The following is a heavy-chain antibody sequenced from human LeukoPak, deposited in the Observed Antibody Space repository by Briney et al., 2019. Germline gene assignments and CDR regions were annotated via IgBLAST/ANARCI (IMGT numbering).Heavy chain of an antibody. CDR1: GFTFSSYG. CDR2: VSGSGDAT. D-gene: IGHD6-6*01. Sequence: PGRSLRLSCAASGFTFSSYGMHWVRQAPVKRLEWVSAVSGSGDATYYADSVKGRFTISRDNSENTLYLQMDSLRAEDTAVYYCAKLRVLSSSSENNWFDSWGQGTLVTVYS. J-gene: IGHJ5*01. V-gene: IGHV3-23*01. CDR3: AKLRVLSSSSENNWFDS.